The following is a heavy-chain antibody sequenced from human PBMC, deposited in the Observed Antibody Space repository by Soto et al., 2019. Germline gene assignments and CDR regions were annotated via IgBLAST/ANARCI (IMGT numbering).Heavy chain of an antibody. V-gene: IGHV3-30*18. Sequence: QVQLVESGGGVVHPGRSLRLSFVASGIDLENYGIHWVRQAPGEGLEWVAVISSDGTTKSYIDSVRGRFTISRDNSRSTVFLQMNRLRREDTGMYYCVKDGGGVRYNYNIRGDSWGQGTQVTVSS. D-gene: IGHD5-18*01. CDR3: VKDGGGVRYNYNIRGDS. J-gene: IGHJ4*02. CDR2: ISSDGTTK. CDR1: GIDLENYG.